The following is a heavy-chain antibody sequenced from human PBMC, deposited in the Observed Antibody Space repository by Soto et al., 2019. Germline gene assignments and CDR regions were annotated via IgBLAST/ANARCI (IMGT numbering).Heavy chain of an antibody. CDR1: GFTFSSYA. CDR2: ISGSGGST. D-gene: IGHD3-9*01. J-gene: IGHJ4*02. V-gene: IGHV3-23*01. CDR3: AKELDYDILTGYSDYFDH. Sequence: GSLRLACAASGFTFSSYAMSWVRQAPGKGLEWVSAISGSGGSTYYADSVKGRFTISRDNSKNTLYLQMNSLRAEDTAVYYCAKELDYDILTGYSDYFDHWGQGALVTVSS.